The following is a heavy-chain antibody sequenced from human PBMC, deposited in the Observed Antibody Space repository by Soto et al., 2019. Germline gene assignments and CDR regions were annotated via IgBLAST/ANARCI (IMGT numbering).Heavy chain of an antibody. CDR2: IYYSGST. D-gene: IGHD7-27*01. CDR3: ARPHPNGHDAFDI. V-gene: IGHV4-31*03. CDR1: GVSISSGGYY. J-gene: IGHJ3*02. Sequence: SETLSLTCTVSGVSISSGGYYWSWIRQHPGKGLEWIGYIYYSGSTYYNPSLKSRVTISVDTSKNQFSLKLSSVTAADTAVYYCARPHPNGHDAFDIWGQGTMVTVSS.